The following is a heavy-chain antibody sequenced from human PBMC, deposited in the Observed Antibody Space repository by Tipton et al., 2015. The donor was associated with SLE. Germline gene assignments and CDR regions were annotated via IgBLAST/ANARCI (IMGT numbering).Heavy chain of an antibody. CDR3: ARVIGYSYGYFDY. CDR2: INWNGGST. D-gene: IGHD5-18*01. J-gene: IGHJ4*02. CDR1: GGSFSGYY. V-gene: IGHV3-20*04. Sequence: LSLTCAVYGGSFSGYYWSWIRQPPGKGPEWVSGINWNGGSTGYADSVKGRFTISRDNAKNSLYLQMNSLRAEDTALYYCARVIGYSYGYFDYWGQGTLVTVSS.